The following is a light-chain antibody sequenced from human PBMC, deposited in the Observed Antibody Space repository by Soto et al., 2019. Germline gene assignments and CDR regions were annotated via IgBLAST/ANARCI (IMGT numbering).Light chain of an antibody. V-gene: IGKV1-9*01. J-gene: IGKJ5*01. CDR3: QQVNYYPFT. CDR2: AAV. Sequence: NQSPSLLSAKVEDRVTITCRASQGISQYVAWYQQKPGKAPKLLIYAAVVLQGGVPSRFSGTGSATEFILTISGLQPEDFATYYCQQVNYYPFTFGGGTLLEV. CDR1: QGISQY.